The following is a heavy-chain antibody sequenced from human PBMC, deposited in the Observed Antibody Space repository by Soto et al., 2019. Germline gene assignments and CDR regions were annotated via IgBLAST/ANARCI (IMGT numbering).Heavy chain of an antibody. D-gene: IGHD3-3*01. CDR3: AKVAGDFWSGYIFDY. CDR2: ISYDGSNK. Sequence: SLRLSCAASGFTFSSYGMHWVRQAPGKGLEWVAVISYDGSNKYYADSVKGRFTISRDNSKNTLYLQMNSLRAEDTAVYYCAKVAGDFWSGYIFDYWGQGTLVTVSS. CDR1: GFTFSSYG. V-gene: IGHV3-30*18. J-gene: IGHJ4*02.